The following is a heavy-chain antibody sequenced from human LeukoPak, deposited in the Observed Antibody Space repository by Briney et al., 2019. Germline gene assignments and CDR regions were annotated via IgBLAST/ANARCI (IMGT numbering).Heavy chain of an antibody. CDR2: INHSGST. V-gene: IGHV4-34*01. CDR1: GGSISSYY. Sequence: PSETLSLTCTVSGGSISSYYWSWIRQPPGKGLEWIGEINHSGSTNYNPSLKSRVTISVDTSKNQFSLKLSSVTAADTAVYYCARGFSRSGYYGYWGQGTLVTVSS. J-gene: IGHJ4*02. CDR3: ARGFSRSGYYGY. D-gene: IGHD3-22*01.